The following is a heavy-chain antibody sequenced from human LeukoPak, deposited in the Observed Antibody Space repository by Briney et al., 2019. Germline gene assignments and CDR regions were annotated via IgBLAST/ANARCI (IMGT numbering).Heavy chain of an antibody. CDR2: ISAYNGNT. J-gene: IGHJ1*01. Sequence: GASVKVSCKASGYTFTSYGISWVRQAPGQGLEWMGWISAYNGNTNYAQKLQGRVTMTTDTSTSTAYMELRSLRSDDTAVYYCAGPDYGGKTAYFQHWGQGTLVTVSS. CDR3: AGPDYGGKTAYFQH. CDR1: GYTFTSYG. D-gene: IGHD4-23*01. V-gene: IGHV1-18*01.